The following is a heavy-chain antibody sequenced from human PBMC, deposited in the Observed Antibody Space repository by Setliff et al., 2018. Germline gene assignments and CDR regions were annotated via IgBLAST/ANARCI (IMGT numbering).Heavy chain of an antibody. CDR2: ISAYNGNT. CDR1: GYTFTSYG. V-gene: IGHV1-18*01. CDR3: ARDPFSNDDTAPVWFDP. Sequence: GASVKVSCKASGYTFTSYGISWVRQAPGQRLEWMGWISAYNGNTKYAQKLQGRVTMATDTSTSTAYMELRSLRAEDTAVYYCARDPFSNDDTAPVWFDPWGHGTLVTVSS. D-gene: IGHD4-4*01. J-gene: IGHJ5*02.